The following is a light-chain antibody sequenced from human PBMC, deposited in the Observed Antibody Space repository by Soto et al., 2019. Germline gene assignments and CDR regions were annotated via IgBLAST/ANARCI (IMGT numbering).Light chain of an antibody. CDR1: SSNIGAGYD. CDR3: QSYDSSHVV. V-gene: IGLV1-40*01. CDR2: GNS. Sequence: QSVLTQPPSVSGAPGQRVTISCTGSSSNIGAGYDLHWYQQLPGTAPKLLIYGNSNRPSGVPDRFSGSKSGTSASLAITGLQAEDEADYDCQSYDSSHVVFGGGTKLTVL. J-gene: IGLJ2*01.